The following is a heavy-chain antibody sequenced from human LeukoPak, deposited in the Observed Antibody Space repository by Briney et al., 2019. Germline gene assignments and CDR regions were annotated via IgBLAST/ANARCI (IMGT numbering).Heavy chain of an antibody. CDR3: ARRPVLWFGELSSRFDP. D-gene: IGHD3-10*01. CDR2: INHSGST. J-gene: IGHJ5*02. Sequence: SETLSLTCAVYGGSFSGYYWSWIRQPPGKGLEWIGEINHSGSTNYNPSLKSRVTISVDTSKNQFSLKLSSVTAADTAVYYCARRPVLWFGELSSRFDPWGQGTLVTVSS. V-gene: IGHV4-34*01. CDR1: GGSFSGYY.